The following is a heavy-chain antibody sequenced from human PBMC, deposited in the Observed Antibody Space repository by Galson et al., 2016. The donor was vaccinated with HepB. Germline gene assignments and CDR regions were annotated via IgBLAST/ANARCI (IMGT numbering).Heavy chain of an antibody. D-gene: IGHD3-22*01. CDR1: GFTFSSHG. CDR2: IWYDGSKK. J-gene: IGHJ5*02. CDR3: ARDPVNGYYESGDEYTWFDP. V-gene: IGHV3-33*01. Sequence: SLRLSCAASGFTFSSHGMHWVRQAPGKGLEWVAVIWYDGSKKYYADSVKGRINIARDNSKNTVYLQMNSLRAEDTAMYYCARDPVNGYYESGDEYTWFDPWGQGTLVTVSS.